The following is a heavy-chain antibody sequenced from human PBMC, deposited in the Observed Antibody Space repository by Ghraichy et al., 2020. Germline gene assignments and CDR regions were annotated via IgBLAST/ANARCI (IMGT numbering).Heavy chain of an antibody. V-gene: IGHV4-39*07. CDR1: GGSISSSSYY. CDR2: IYYSGST. J-gene: IGHJ3*02. CDR3: ARVWAYCGGDWLCAFDI. Sequence: SETLSLTCTVSGGSISSSSYYWGWIRQPPGKGLEWIGSIYYSGSTYYNPSLKSRVTISVDTSKNQFSLKLSSVTAADTAVYYCARVWAYCGGDWLCAFDIWGQGTMVTVSS. D-gene: IGHD2-21*02.